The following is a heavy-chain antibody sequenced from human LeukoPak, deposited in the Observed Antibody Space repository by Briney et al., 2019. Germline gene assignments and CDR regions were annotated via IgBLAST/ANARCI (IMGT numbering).Heavy chain of an antibody. D-gene: IGHD2-15*01. CDR3: AKVPLGYCSGGSCYSFDY. CDR2: ISYDGSNK. V-gene: IGHV3-30*18. CDR1: GFTFSSYG. J-gene: IGHJ4*02. Sequence: GRSLRLSCAASGFTFSSYGMHWVRQAPGKGLEWVAVISYDGSNKYYADSVKGRFTISRDNSKNTLYLQMNSLRAEDTAVYYCAKVPLGYCSGGSCYSFDYWGQGTLVTVSS.